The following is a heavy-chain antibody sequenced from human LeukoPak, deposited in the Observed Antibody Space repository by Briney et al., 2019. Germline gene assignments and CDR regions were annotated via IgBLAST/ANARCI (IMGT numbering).Heavy chain of an antibody. D-gene: IGHD6-13*01. J-gene: IGHJ5*02. CDR3: VRWDFGLRAAGSFDP. CDR1: GGSFSGYS. CDR2: IYHSGIT. Sequence: PSETLSLTCAVYGGSFSGYSWTWIRQSPGKGLEWIGEIYHSGITNYNPSLKSRVPISVDTSKIQFSLELTSVTAADTAVYYCVRWDFGLRAAGSFDPWGQGTLVTVSS. V-gene: IGHV4-34*01.